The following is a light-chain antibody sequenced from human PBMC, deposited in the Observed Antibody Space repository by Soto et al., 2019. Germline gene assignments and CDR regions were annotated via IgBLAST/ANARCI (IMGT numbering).Light chain of an antibody. CDR3: QQRSNWPALT. CDR1: QSVSSY. V-gene: IGKV3-11*01. Sequence: EIVLTQSPATLSLSPGERATLSCRASQSVSSYLAWYQQKPGQAPRLLIYGASNRATGIPARFSGRGSGTDFTLTISSLEPEDFAVYYCQQRSNWPALTFGGGTKVDIK. J-gene: IGKJ4*01. CDR2: GAS.